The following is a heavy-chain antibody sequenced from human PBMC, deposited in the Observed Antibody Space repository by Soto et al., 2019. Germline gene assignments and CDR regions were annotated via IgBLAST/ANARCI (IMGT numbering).Heavy chain of an antibody. Sequence: TLSLTCAVSGGSISSSNWWSWVRQPPGKGLEWIGEIYHSGSTNYNPSLKSRVTISVDKSKNQFSLKLSSVTAADTAVYYCARGAMVRGVIIAVDYYYYGMDVWGQGTTVTVSS. CDR2: IYHSGST. CDR1: GGSISSSNW. CDR3: ARGAMVRGVIIAVDYYYYGMDV. V-gene: IGHV4-4*02. J-gene: IGHJ6*02. D-gene: IGHD3-10*01.